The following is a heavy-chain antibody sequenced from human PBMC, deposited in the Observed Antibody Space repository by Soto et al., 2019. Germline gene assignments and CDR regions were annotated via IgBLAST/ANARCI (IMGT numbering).Heavy chain of an antibody. CDR1: GGTFSSYA. J-gene: IGHJ6*02. CDR2: IIPIFGTA. V-gene: IGHV1-69*01. D-gene: IGHD5-12*01. Sequence: QVQLVQSGAEVKKPGSSVKVSCKASGGTFSSYAISWVRQAPGQGLEWMGGIIPIFGTANYAQKFQGRVTITADESTSTAYMGLSSLGSEDTAVYSCGSRGYSGDEGPYYYYYYGMDVWGQGTTVTVSS. CDR3: GSRGYSGDEGPYYYYYYGMDV.